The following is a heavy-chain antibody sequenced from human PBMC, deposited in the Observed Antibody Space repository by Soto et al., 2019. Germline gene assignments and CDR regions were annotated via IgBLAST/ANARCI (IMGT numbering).Heavy chain of an antibody. J-gene: IGHJ4*02. CDR1: GYSFSSYG. V-gene: IGHV1-18*01. CDR2: INTYNGNR. Sequence: QVQLVQSGAELRKPGASVKVSCKASGYSFSSYGINWVRQAPGQGLEWMGWINTYNGNRNYAQKFEDRGTMTTATSTNTAYMELRSLKSDDTAIYYCARDRLRGYDSSGFYSWGQGTLVTVSS. D-gene: IGHD3-22*01. CDR3: ARDRLRGYDSSGFYS.